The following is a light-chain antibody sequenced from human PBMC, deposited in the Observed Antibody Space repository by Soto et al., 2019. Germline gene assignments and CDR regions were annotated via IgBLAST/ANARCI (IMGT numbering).Light chain of an antibody. CDR3: QHYNNWPPWT. Sequence: IVMTQSPATLSVSPGESATLSCRASQSVSRNLAWYQQKAGQAPRLLIYDASTMATGIPARFSGSGSETDFTLTISSLQSEDFAVYYCQHYNNWPPWTFGQGTKVEIK. CDR2: DAS. J-gene: IGKJ1*01. CDR1: QSVSRN. V-gene: IGKV3-15*01.